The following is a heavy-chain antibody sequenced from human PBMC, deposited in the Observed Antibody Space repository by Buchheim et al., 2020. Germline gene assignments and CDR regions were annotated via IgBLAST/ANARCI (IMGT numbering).Heavy chain of an antibody. CDR1: GASISSNNW. Sequence: QVQLQESGPGLVKPSGTLSLTCTVSGASISSNNWWSWVRQPPGKGLEWIGEVYYSGSNNYNPSLKSRLTISVDGSNNEFFLKLNSVTAADTGVYYCARAITMSPWGQGTL. V-gene: IGHV4-4*02. D-gene: IGHD3-22*01. CDR2: VYYSGSN. CDR3: ARAITMSP. J-gene: IGHJ5*02.